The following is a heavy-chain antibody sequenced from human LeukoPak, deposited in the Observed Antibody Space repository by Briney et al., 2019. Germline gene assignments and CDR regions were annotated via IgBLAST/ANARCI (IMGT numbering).Heavy chain of an antibody. CDR1: GGTFSSYA. CDR2: IIPIFGTA. D-gene: IGHD3-10*01. J-gene: IGHJ4*02. Sequence: SVKVSRKASGGTFSSYASSWVRQAPGQGREWMGGIIPIFGTANYAQKSQGRVTITADDSTRTAYMELSSLRSEDTAVYYCARDDTMVRGVHNWGQGTLVTVSS. V-gene: IGHV1-69*01. CDR3: ARDDTMVRGVHN.